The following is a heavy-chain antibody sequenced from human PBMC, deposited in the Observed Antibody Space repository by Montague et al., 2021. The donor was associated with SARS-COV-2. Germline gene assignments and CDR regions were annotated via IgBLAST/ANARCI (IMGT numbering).Heavy chain of an antibody. J-gene: IGHJ3*02. CDR2: IYYSGST. CDR3: ASPTYYYDSSGSDAFDI. V-gene: IGHV4-38-2*01. Sequence: SETLSLTCVVSGDSISTDNWWTWVRLPPGKGPEWIGSIYYSGSTYYNPSLKSRVTISVDTSKNQFSLKLSSVAAADTAVYYCASPTYYYDSSGSDAFDIWGQGTMVTVSS. D-gene: IGHD3-22*01. CDR1: GDSISTDNW.